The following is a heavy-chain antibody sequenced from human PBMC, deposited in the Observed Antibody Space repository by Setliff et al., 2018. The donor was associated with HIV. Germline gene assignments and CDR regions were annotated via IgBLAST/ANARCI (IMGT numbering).Heavy chain of an antibody. CDR2: IYYSGST. Sequence: SETLSLTCTVSGDSVSSRSYYWSWIRQPPGKGLEWIGYIYYSGSTNYNSSLKSRVTISVDTSRNECSLKLTSVTAADTAVYYCAREVRWELPQGFDHWGQGSQVTVSS. D-gene: IGHD1-26*01. J-gene: IGHJ4*02. CDR3: AREVRWELPQGFDH. V-gene: IGHV4-61*01. CDR1: GDSVSSRSYY.